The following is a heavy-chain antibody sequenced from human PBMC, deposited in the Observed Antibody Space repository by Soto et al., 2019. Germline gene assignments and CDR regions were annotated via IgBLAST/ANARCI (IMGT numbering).Heavy chain of an antibody. J-gene: IGHJ6*02. D-gene: IGHD2-2*01. V-gene: IGHV3-48*03. CDR3: ARGDIVVVPAAAHYYYYYGMDV. Sequence: LRLSCAASGFTFSSYEMNWVRQAPGKGLEWVSYISSSGSTIYYADSVKGRFTISRDNAKNSLYLQMNSLRAEDTAVYYCARGDIVVVPAAAHYYYYYGMDVWGQGTTVTVSS. CDR1: GFTFSSYE. CDR2: ISSSGSTI.